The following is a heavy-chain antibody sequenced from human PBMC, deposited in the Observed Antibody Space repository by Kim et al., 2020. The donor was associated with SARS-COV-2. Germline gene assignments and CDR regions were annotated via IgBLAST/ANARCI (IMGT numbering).Heavy chain of an antibody. J-gene: IGHJ6*02. CDR3: AKDPPYGSGSYYILSAYGMDV. D-gene: IGHD3-10*01. CDR2: ISYDGSNK. V-gene: IGHV3-30*18. CDR1: GFTFSSYG. Sequence: GGSLRLSCAASGFTFSSYGMHWVRQAPGKGLEWVAVISYDGSNKYYADSVKGRFTISRDNSKNTLYLQMNSLRAEDTAVYYCAKDPPYGSGSYYILSAYGMDVWGQGTTVTVSS.